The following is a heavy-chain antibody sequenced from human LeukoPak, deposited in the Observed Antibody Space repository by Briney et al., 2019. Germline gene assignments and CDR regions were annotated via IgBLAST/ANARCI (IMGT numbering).Heavy chain of an antibody. V-gene: IGHV3-53*01. CDR1: GFIVSGTY. CDR3: ARRVIAVAGLFDY. D-gene: IGHD6-19*01. CDR2: IYSGGDT. J-gene: IGHJ4*02. Sequence: GGSLRLSCAASGFIVSGTYMTWVRQAPGKGLECVSIIYSGGDTYYTDSVKGRFTISRDNAKNSLYLQMNSLRAEDTAVYYCARRVIAVAGLFDYWGQGILVTVSS.